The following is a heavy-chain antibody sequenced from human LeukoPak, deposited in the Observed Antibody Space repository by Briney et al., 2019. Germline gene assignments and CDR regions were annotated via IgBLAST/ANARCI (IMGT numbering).Heavy chain of an antibody. CDR2: ISGSGGST. CDR1: GFTFSSYA. J-gene: IGHJ4*02. Sequence: GGSLRLSCAASGFTFSSYAMSWVRQAPGKGLEWVSGISGSGGSTYYVDSVKGRFTISRDNAKNSLYLQMNSLRVEDTAVYYCARENYYGSGSSPGEFDYWGQGTLVTVSS. D-gene: IGHD3-10*01. V-gene: IGHV3-23*01. CDR3: ARENYYGSGSSPGEFDY.